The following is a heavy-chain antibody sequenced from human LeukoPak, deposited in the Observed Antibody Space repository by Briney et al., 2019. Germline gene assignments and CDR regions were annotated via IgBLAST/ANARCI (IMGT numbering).Heavy chain of an antibody. V-gene: IGHV3-48*03. CDR1: GFTFSSYE. CDR3: AREKSLYYYDSSAQGAFDI. J-gene: IGHJ3*02. D-gene: IGHD3-22*01. CDR2: ISSSGSTI. Sequence: GGSLRLSCAASGFTFSSYEMNWVRQAPGKGLEWVSYISSSGSTIYYADSVKGRFTISRDNAKNSLYLQMNSLRAEDTAVYYCAREKSLYYYDSSAQGAFDIWGQGTMVTVSS.